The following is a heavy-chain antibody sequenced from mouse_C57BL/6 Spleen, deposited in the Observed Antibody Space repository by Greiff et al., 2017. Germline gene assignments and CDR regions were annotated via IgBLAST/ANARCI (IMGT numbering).Heavy chain of an antibody. CDR1: GYTFTSYW. D-gene: IGHD1-1*02. CDR2: FAPSDSDT. CDR3: ARGGGSYARDY. J-gene: IGHJ4*01. Sequence: VQLQQPGAELVRPGSSVKLSCTASGYTFTSYWMHWVKQRPIQGLEWIGNFAPSDSDTNYNQKFKDKATLTVDKSSSTAYMQLSSLTSEDSAVYYCARGGGSYARDYWGQGTSVTVSS. V-gene: IGHV1-52*01.